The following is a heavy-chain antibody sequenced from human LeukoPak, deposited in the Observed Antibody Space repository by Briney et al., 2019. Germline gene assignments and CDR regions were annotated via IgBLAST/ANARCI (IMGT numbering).Heavy chain of an antibody. V-gene: IGHV4-59*01. D-gene: IGHD4-17*01. CDR1: GGSISSYY. Sequence: SETLSLTCTVSGGSISSYYWSWIRQPPGKELEWIGYIYYSGSTNYNPSLKSRVTISVDTSKNQFSLKLSSVTAADTAVYYCARVSLEDGDANFDYWGQGTLVTVSS. CDR2: IYYSGST. J-gene: IGHJ4*02. CDR3: ARVSLEDGDANFDY.